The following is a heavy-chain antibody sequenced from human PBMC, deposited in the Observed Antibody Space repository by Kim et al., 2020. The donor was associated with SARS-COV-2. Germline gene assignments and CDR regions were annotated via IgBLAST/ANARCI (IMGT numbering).Heavy chain of an antibody. D-gene: IGHD6-13*01. CDR3: ARGLNTYSSSWMDY. V-gene: IGHV1-8*01. Sequence: ARRWQGRVTMTRNTSISTVYMELSSLRSEDTAVYYCARGLNTYSSSWMDYWGQGTLVTVSS. J-gene: IGHJ4*02.